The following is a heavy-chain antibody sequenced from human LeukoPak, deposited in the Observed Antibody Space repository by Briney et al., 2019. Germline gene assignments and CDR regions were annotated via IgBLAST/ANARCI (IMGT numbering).Heavy chain of an antibody. CDR3: ARADGYSSWFVH. CDR1: EFTVRSNY. Sequence: GGSLRLSCAASEFTVRSNYMTWVRQAPGKGLEWVSVMYSGDSTYYDDSVKGRFTISRDNSKNTLDLQMNSLRDEDTGVYYCARADGYSSWFVHWGQGTLVTVSS. CDR2: MYSGDST. J-gene: IGHJ5*02. D-gene: IGHD5-18*01. V-gene: IGHV3-53*01.